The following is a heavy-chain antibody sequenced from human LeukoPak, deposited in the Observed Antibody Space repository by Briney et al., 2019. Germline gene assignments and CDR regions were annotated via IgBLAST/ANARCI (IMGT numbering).Heavy chain of an antibody. CDR3: ARHRDSSGWPNYFDY. CDR1: GRPIRVYY. Sequence: PSDTLSLTCTVSGRPIRVYYWICIRQPRGKGLEGRGYIYHSASTNYHPSLKSRLTISIDTSKNQFYLKLSNVTAADTAVYYCARHRDSSGWPNYFDYWGQGTLVTVS. V-gene: IGHV4-59*08. D-gene: IGHD6-19*01. CDR2: IYHSAST. J-gene: IGHJ4*02.